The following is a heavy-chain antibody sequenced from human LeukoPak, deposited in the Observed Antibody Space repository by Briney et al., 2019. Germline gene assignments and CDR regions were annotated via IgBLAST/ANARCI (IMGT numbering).Heavy chain of an antibody. D-gene: IGHD2-21*01. J-gene: IGHJ4*02. V-gene: IGHV4-59*01. CDR2: IYYSGST. CDR1: GGSISSYY. CDR3: ARDGSPVWFLDY. Sequence: VKPSETLSLTYTVSGGSISSYYWSWIRQPPGKGLEWIGYIYYSGSTNYNPSLKSRVTISVDTSKNQSFLKLSSVTAADTAVYYCARDGSPVWFLDYWGQGTLVTVSS.